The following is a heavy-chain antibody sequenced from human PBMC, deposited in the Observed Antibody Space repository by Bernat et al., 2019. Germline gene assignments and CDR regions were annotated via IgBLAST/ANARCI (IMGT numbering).Heavy chain of an antibody. CDR3: ARGGIVVVTANDY. Sequence: QVQLVESGGGVVQPGRSLRLSCAASGFTFSSYGMHWVRQAPGKGLEWVAVISYDGSNKYYADSVKGRFTISRDNSKNTLYLQMNSLRAEDTAVYYCARGGIVVVTANDYWGQGTLVTVSS. CDR1: GFTFSSYG. CDR2: ISYDGSNK. V-gene: IGHV3-30*03. J-gene: IGHJ4*02. D-gene: IGHD2-21*02.